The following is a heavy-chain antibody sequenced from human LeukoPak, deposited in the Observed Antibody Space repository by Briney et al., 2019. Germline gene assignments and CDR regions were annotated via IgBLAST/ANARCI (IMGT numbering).Heavy chain of an antibody. CDR2: INPNSGGT. J-gene: IGHJ4*02. D-gene: IGHD6-13*01. Sequence: ASVKVSCKASGYTFTGYHMHWVRQAPGQGLEWMGWINPNSGGTNYAQKFQGRVTMTRDTSISTAYMELSRLRSDDTAVYYCAGVSPYSSSWYWEDYWGQGTLVTVSS. CDR3: AGVSPYSSSWYWEDY. V-gene: IGHV1-2*02. CDR1: GYTFTGYH.